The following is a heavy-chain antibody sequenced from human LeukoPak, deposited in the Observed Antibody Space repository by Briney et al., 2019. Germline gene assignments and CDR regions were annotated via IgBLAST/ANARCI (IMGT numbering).Heavy chain of an antibody. V-gene: IGHV3-23*01. CDR3: AKEKMGGGSSGWASDY. D-gene: IGHD6-19*01. Sequence: PGGSLRLSCGAAGFXFSSHAINWVRQAPGKGLEWVSGISGSGGSTYYADSVKGRFTISRDNSKNTLYLQMNSLRAEDTAVYYCAKEKMGGGSSGWASDYWGQGTLVTVSS. CDR1: GFXFSSHA. J-gene: IGHJ4*02. CDR2: ISGSGGST.